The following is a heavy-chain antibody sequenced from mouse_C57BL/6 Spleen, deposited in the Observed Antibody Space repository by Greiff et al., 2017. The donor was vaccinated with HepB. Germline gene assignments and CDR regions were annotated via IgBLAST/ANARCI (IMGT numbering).Heavy chain of an antibody. CDR3: AREGGYDYYYFDY. J-gene: IGHJ2*01. V-gene: IGHV5-16*01. D-gene: IGHD2-4*01. Sequence: EVQVVESEGGLVQPGSSMKLSCTASGFTFSDYYMAWVRQVPEKGLEWVANINYDGSSTYYLDSLKSRFIISRDNAKNILYLQMSSLKSEDTATYYCAREGGYDYYYFDYWGQGTTLTVSS. CDR2: INYDGSST. CDR1: GFTFSDYY.